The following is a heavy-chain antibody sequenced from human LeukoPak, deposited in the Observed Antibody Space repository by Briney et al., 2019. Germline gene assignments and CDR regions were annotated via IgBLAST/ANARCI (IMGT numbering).Heavy chain of an antibody. D-gene: IGHD2-15*01. V-gene: IGHV3-7*01. CDR2: TKQDGSEK. J-gene: IGHJ4*02. Sequence: GGSLRLSCAASELTSSTSWMSWVRQAPGKGLEWVAQTKQDGSEKYYVDSVKGRFTTSRDKNSLFLQMNSVRAEDTAVYYCARDGLCSGGSCYPSPIDYWGQGTLVTVSS. CDR1: ELTSSTSW. CDR3: ARDGLCSGGSCYPSPIDY.